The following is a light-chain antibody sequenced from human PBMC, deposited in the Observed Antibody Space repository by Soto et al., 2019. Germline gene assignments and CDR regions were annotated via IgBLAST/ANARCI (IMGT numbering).Light chain of an antibody. CDR2: EFN. Sequence: QSALTQPASVSWSPGQSITISCTGTSSNVGSYKLVSWYQQHPVKAPKLMIFEFNKRPSGVSNRFSGSKSGNTASLTISGIKVEDEADYYCCSSGGSPTDGFGTGTKVTVL. CDR3: CSSGGSPTDG. V-gene: IGLV2-23*02. J-gene: IGLJ1*01. CDR1: SSNVGSYKL.